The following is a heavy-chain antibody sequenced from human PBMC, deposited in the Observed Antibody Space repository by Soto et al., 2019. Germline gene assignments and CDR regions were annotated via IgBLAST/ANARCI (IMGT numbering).Heavy chain of an antibody. CDR1: GGSFSGYY. CDR3: ARIVAGTALSFGVYYYYYMDV. D-gene: IGHD3-16*01. CDR2: INHSGST. V-gene: IGHV4-34*01. Sequence: SETLSLTCAVYGGSFSGYYWSWIRQPPGKGLEWIGEINHSGSTNYNPSLKSRVTISVDTSKNQFSLKLSSVTAADTAVYYCARIVAGTALSFGVYYYYYMDVWGKGTTVTVSS. J-gene: IGHJ6*03.